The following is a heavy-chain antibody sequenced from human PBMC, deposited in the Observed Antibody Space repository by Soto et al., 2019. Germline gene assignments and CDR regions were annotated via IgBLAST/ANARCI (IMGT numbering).Heavy chain of an antibody. CDR1: GYTFTSYA. CDR2: INAGNGNT. V-gene: IGHV1-3*01. CDR3: ARDQYRYYYGSALSDP. J-gene: IGHJ5*02. Sequence: GASVKVSCKASGYTFTSYAMHWVRQAPGQRLEWMGWINAGNGNTKYSQKFQGRVTITRDTSASTAYMELSSLRSEDTAVYYCARDQYRYYYGSALSDPWGQGTLVTVSS. D-gene: IGHD3-10*01.